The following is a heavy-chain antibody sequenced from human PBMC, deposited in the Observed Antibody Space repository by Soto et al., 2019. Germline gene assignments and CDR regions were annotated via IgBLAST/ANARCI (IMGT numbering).Heavy chain of an antibody. J-gene: IGHJ6*02. D-gene: IGHD2-21*01. CDR2: ISYDVSHE. CDR1: GTTFGIYA. V-gene: IGHV3-30*03. CDR3: GGGHSDLYYYYGLDF. Sequence: QVQLVESGGDVVQPGRSLRLSCAGSGTTFGIYAMHWVRQAPGKGLEWVAVISYDVSHEFYADSVKGRFTISRDNSNNMLYLQMNSMKPDDAAVYFCGGGHSDLYYYYGLDFWGQGTTVTVSS.